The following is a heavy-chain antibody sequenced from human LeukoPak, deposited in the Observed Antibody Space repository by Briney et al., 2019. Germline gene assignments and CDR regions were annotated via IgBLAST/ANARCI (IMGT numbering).Heavy chain of an antibody. CDR3: AKEGASDS. V-gene: IGHV3-23*01. CDR2: IGGSGATT. J-gene: IGHJ4*02. CDR1: GXXFXXYA. Sequence: GGSLRLSCAASGXXFXXYAXXXXXXAPGXXLXXVSAIGGSGATTYYADSVKGRFTISRDNSKNTLHLQMNSLRAEXTAVYYCAKEGASDSWGQGTLVTVSS.